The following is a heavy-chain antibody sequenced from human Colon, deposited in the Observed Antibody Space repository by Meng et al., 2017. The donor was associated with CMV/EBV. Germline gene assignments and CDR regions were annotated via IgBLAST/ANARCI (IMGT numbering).Heavy chain of an antibody. J-gene: IGHJ4*02. CDR3: VRGGFGELLFP. V-gene: IGHV4-34*01. CDR2: INHSGSA. CDR1: GGSFSGYF. Sequence: LTCDVSGGSFSGYFWTWVHQSPGNGLEWIGEINHSGSANYTASLRSRVTLSVDASKNQFSLTLHSVTAADTAVYYCVRGGFGELLFPWGQGTLVTVSS. D-gene: IGHD3-10*01.